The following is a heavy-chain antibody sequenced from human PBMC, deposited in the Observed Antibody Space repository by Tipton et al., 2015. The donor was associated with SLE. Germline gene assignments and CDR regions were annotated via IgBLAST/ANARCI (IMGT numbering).Heavy chain of an antibody. CDR1: GYSISSGYY. D-gene: IGHD4-17*01. Sequence: GLVKPSETLSLSCVVSGYSISSGYYWGWIRQFPGKGLEWIATIYHSGTTYYNPSLKSRVTISVDTSRNQFFLKLNSVTAADTAVYYCAREGFEYDDFESRAFDIWGQGTKVTVSS. J-gene: IGHJ3*02. V-gene: IGHV4-38-2*02. CDR3: AREGFEYDDFESRAFDI. CDR2: IYHSGTT.